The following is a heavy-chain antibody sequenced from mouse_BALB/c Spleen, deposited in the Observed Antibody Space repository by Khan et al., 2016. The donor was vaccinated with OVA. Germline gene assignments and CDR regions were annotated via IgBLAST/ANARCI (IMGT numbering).Heavy chain of an antibody. CDR1: GYSITSGYG. D-gene: IGHD1-2*01. V-gene: IGHV3-2*02. CDR3: ARTARIKY. CDR2: ISYSGST. J-gene: IGHJ2*01. Sequence: EVQLVESGPGLVKPSQSLSLTCTVTGYSITSGYGWNWIRQFPGNKLEWMGYISYSGSTNYNPSLKSRISNTRETSKNQFFLQFNSVTTEDTATSYCARTARIKYWGQGTTLTVSS.